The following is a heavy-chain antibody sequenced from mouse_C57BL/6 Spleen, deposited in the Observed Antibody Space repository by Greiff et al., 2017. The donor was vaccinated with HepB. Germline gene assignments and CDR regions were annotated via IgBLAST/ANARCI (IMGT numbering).Heavy chain of an antibody. Sequence: VKLQQPGAELVKPGASVKLSCKASGYTFTSYWMHWVKQRPGQGLEWIGMIHPNSGSTNYNEKFKSKATLTVDKSSSTAYMQLSSLTSEDSAVYYCARCLITTVVAFDYWGQGTTLTVSS. CDR2: IHPNSGST. CDR3: ARCLITTVVAFDY. D-gene: IGHD1-1*01. CDR1: GYTFTSYW. J-gene: IGHJ2*01. V-gene: IGHV1-64*01.